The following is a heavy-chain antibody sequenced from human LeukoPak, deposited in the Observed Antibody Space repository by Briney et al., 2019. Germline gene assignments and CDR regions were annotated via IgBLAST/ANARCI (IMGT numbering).Heavy chain of an antibody. CDR1: GGTFSSYA. D-gene: IGHD6-13*01. Sequence: SVKVSCKASGGTFSSYAISWVRQAPGQGLEWMGGIIPIFGTANYAQKFQGRVTITADESTSTAYMELSSLRSEDTAVYYCARDRPLYSSSRPAFDIWGQGTMVTVSS. CDR3: ARDRPLYSSSRPAFDI. V-gene: IGHV1-69*13. J-gene: IGHJ3*02. CDR2: IIPIFGTA.